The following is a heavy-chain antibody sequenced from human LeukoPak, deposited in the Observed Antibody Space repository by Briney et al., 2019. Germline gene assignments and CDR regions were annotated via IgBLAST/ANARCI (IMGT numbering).Heavy chain of an antibody. J-gene: IGHJ5*02. D-gene: IGHD2-15*01. V-gene: IGHV1-46*01. CDR3: ARDHGSNWFDP. CDR2: INPSGGST. Sequence: ASVKVSCKASGYTFTSYYMHWVRQAPGQGLEWMGIINPSGGSTSYAQKFQGRVTMTRDTPISTAYMELSRLRSDDTAVYYCARDHGSNWFDPWGQGTLVTVSS. CDR1: GYTFTSYY.